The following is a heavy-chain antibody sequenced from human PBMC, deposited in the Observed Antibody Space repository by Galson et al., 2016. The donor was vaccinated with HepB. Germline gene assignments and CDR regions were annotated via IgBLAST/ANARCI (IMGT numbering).Heavy chain of an antibody. J-gene: IGHJ4*02. V-gene: IGHV3-23*01. CDR3: AKGAVIGRGAPFDY. CDR1: GFIFSNYA. Sequence: SLRLSCAASGFIFSNYAMSWVRQAPGSGLEWVSTLSADATALYYADSVRGRFYISRDNSRNTLYLQINSLGAEDTAVYYCAKGAVIGRGAPFDYWGQGALVILSS. CDR2: LSADATAL. D-gene: IGHD5-24*01.